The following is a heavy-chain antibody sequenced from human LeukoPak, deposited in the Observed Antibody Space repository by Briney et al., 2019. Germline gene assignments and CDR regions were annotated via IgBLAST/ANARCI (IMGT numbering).Heavy chain of an antibody. CDR2: INHSGST. Sequence: SETLSLTCAVYGGSFSGYYWSWIRQPPGKGLEWIGEINHSGSTNYNPSLKSRGTISVDTSKNQFSLKLSSVTAADTAVYYCASRRRGYSYGYVGYWGQGTLVTVSS. CDR3: ASRRRGYSYGYVGY. CDR1: GGSFSGYY. D-gene: IGHD5-18*01. V-gene: IGHV4-34*01. J-gene: IGHJ4*02.